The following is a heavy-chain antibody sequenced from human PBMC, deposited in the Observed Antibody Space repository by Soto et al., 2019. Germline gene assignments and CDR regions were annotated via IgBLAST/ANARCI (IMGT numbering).Heavy chain of an antibody. V-gene: IGHV1-69*02. CDR1: GDTFNTYT. CDR2: IIPILAVT. Sequence: QVQLVQSGAEVKKPGSSVKVSCKVSGDTFNTYTISWVRQAPGQGLEWMGRIIPILAVTTYSRKFQGRLSITADESTSTAYMEVSSLRSGDTAIYYCAARYCSAATCFNPGAYWGQGTLVAVSS. CDR3: AARYCSAATCFNPGAY. D-gene: IGHD2-8*02. J-gene: IGHJ4*02.